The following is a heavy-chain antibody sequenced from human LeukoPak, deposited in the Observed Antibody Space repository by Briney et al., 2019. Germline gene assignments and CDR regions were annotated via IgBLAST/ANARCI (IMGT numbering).Heavy chain of an antibody. Sequence: PGGSLRLSCAASEFTFSTYSMSWVRQAPGKGLEWVSSISSSSGYIYYADSVKGRFTISRDNAKNSLYLQMNSLRAEDTAVYYCARGQVPAAMVFAFDIWGQGTMVTVSS. CDR1: EFTFSTYS. CDR3: ARGQVPAAMVFAFDI. CDR2: ISSSSGYI. V-gene: IGHV3-21*01. J-gene: IGHJ3*02. D-gene: IGHD2-2*01.